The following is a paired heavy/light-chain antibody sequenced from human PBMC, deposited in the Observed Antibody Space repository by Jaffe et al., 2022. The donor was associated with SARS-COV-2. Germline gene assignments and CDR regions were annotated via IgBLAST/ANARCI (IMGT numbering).Heavy chain of an antibody. D-gene: IGHD6-19*01. CDR3: AKDADSGGWYHAGW. CDR2: IVAATGNK. J-gene: IGHJ4*02. V-gene: IGHV3-23*01. CDR1: GLTFATYS. Sequence: EVQVLESGGGLVQPGGSLSLSCAASGLTFATYSMTWVRQAPGKGLEWVSSIVAATGNKFYADSVKGRFTMSRDNSKNTLYLQMNSLRAEDTAIYYCAKDADSGGWYHAGWWGQGTLVSVSS.
Light chain of an antibody. J-gene: IGKJ2*01. V-gene: IGKV2-24*01. CDR2: KIS. CDR3: MQVTQFPYT. CDR1: QSLVYSDGNTY. Sequence: DIVMTQTPLSSPVTLGQPASISCRSSQSLVYSDGNTYLSWLQQRPGQPPRLLIYKISNRFSGVPDRFSGSGAGTDFTLKISRVEAEDVGVYYCMQVTQFPYTFGQGTKLEIK.